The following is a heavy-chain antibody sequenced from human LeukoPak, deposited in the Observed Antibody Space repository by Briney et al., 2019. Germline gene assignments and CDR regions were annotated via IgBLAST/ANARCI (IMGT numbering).Heavy chain of an antibody. V-gene: IGHV3-23*01. J-gene: IGHJ4*02. CDR2: ISGSGGST. CDR1: GFTFSSYA. Sequence: GGSLRLSCAGSGFTFSSYAMSWVRQAPGKGLEWVSAISGSGGSTYYADSVKGRFTISRDNSKNTLYLQMNSLRAEDTAVYYCAKDRRGGYSSSWSDYWGQGTLVTVSS. D-gene: IGHD6-13*01. CDR3: AKDRRGGYSSSWSDY.